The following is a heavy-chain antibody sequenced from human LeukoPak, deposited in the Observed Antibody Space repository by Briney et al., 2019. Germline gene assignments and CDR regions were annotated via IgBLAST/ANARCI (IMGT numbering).Heavy chain of an antibody. CDR1: GGSISSYY. D-gene: IGHD3-3*01. Sequence: SETLSLTCTVPGGSISSYYWSWIRQPPGKGLEWIGYIYYSGSTNYNPSLKSRVTISVDTSKNQFSLKLSSVTAADTAVYYCARAQRPEWFDYYYYYGMDVWGQGTTVTVSS. J-gene: IGHJ6*02. CDR3: ARAQRPEWFDYYYYYGMDV. CDR2: IYYSGST. V-gene: IGHV4-59*01.